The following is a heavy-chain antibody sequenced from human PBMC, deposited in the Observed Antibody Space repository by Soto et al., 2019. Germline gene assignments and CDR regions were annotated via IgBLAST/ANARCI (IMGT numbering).Heavy chain of an antibody. D-gene: IGHD1-20*01. J-gene: IGHJ4*02. V-gene: IGHV4-31*03. CDR2: IYYSGST. CDR1: GCSISSGGYY. CDR3: ARNGGITGTTTLVY. Sequence: PSETLSLTCTVSGCSISSGGYYWSWIRQHPGKGLEWIGYIYYSGSTYYNPSLKSRVTISVDTSKNQFSLKLSSVTAADTAVYYCARNGGITGTTTLVYWGQGTLVTVSS.